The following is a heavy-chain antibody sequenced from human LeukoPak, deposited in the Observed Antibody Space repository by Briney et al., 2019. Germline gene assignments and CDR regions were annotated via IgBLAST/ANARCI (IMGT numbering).Heavy chain of an antibody. CDR1: GFTFSNYW. V-gene: IGHV3-7*01. CDR2: IKEDGSEK. D-gene: IGHD3-9*01. Sequence: PGGSLRLSCAASGFTFSNYWMTWVRQAPGKGLEWVANIKEDGSEKYYVDSAKGRFTISRDNAKNSLYLQMNSLRAEDTAVYYCAREDILTGYYYWGQGTLVTVSS. CDR3: AREDILTGYYY. J-gene: IGHJ4*02.